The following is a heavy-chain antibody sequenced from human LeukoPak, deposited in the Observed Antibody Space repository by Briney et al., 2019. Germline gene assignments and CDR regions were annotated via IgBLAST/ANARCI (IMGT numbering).Heavy chain of an antibody. CDR2: INPNSGGT. D-gene: IGHD3-10*01. CDR3: ARGHITMVRGVPMIY. Sequence: ASVKVSCKASGYTFTGYYMHWVRQAPGQGLEWMGWINPNSGGTNYAQKLQGRVTMTTDTSTSTAYMELRSLRSDDTAVYYCARGHITMVRGVPMIYWGQGTLVTVSS. J-gene: IGHJ4*02. CDR1: GYTFTGYY. V-gene: IGHV1-2*02.